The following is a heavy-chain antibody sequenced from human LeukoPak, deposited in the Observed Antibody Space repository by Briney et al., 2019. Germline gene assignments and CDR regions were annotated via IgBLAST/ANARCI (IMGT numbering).Heavy chain of an antibody. CDR2: IYYSGST. V-gene: IGHV4-31*03. J-gene: IGHJ5*02. CDR3: ARALTNWFDP. D-gene: IGHD3-9*01. Sequence: SETLSLTCTVSGDSISSGGYYWSWNRQHPGKGLEWIGYIYYSGSTYYNPSLKSRVTISVDTSKNQFSLKLSSVTAADTAVYYCARALTNWFDPWGQGTLVTVSS. CDR1: GDSISSGGYY.